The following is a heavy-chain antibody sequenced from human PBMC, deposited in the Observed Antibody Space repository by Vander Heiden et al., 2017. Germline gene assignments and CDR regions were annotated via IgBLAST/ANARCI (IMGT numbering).Heavy chain of an antibody. CDR1: GGSISSYY. V-gene: IGHV4-59*01. J-gene: IGHJ5*02. Sequence: QVQLQESGPGLVKPSETLYLTCTVPGGSISSYYWSWIRQPPGKGLEWIGYIYYSGSTNYNPSLKSRVTISVDTSKNQFSLKLSSVTAADTAVYSCARENGGWFDPWGQGTLVTVSS. CDR2: IYYSGST. D-gene: IGHD3-16*01. CDR3: ARENGGWFDP.